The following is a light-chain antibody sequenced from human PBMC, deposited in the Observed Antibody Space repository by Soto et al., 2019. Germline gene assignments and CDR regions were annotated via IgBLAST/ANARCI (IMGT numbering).Light chain of an antibody. CDR1: QTVTSS. CDR2: AAS. CDR3: QQRHNWPRT. Sequence: EIVLTQSPATLSLSPGERATLSCRASQTVTSSLAWYQQKPGQAPGLLIYAASNRATGIPARFSGSGSGTDFTLTISSLEPEDFAVYYCQQRHNWPRTFGQGTKVEVK. V-gene: IGKV3-11*01. J-gene: IGKJ1*01.